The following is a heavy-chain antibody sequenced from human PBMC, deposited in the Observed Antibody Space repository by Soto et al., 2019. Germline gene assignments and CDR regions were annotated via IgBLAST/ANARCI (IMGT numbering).Heavy chain of an antibody. CDR3: ARGLFGSSWYGNWFDP. D-gene: IGHD6-13*01. J-gene: IGHJ5*02. V-gene: IGHV4-59*01. CDR1: GGSISSYY. CDR2: IYYSGST. Sequence: SETLSLTCTASGGSISSYYWSWIRQPPGKGLEWIGYIYYSGSTNYNPSLKSRVTISVDTSKNQFSLKLSSVTAADTAVYYCARGLFGSSWYGNWFDPWGQGTLVTVSS.